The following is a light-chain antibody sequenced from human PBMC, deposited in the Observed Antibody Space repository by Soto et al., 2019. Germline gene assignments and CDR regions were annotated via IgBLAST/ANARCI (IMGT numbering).Light chain of an antibody. CDR3: QHRSNSPPTWT. Sequence: EIVLTQSPATLSLSPGDRATLSCRASQSIGRYLAWYQQKVGQAPRLLIYDASNRATAIPARFSGSGSGTDFTLTISSLEPEDFAVYFCQHRSNSPPTWTFGQGTKVDIK. V-gene: IGKV3-11*01. CDR2: DAS. J-gene: IGKJ1*01. CDR1: QSIGRY.